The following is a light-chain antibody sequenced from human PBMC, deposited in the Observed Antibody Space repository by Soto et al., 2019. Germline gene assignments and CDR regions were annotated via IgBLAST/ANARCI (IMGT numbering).Light chain of an antibody. CDR2: DAS. J-gene: IGKJ4*01. CDR3: QRYNNWPLT. V-gene: IGKV3-15*01. CDR1: QSISRS. Sequence: EIVLTQSPAILSVSPGERATLSCRASQSISRSLAWYQQKPGQAPRLLISDASTRATGIPARFSGSGSGTDFTLTISSLEPEDFAVYYCQRYNNWPLTFGGGTKVDIK.